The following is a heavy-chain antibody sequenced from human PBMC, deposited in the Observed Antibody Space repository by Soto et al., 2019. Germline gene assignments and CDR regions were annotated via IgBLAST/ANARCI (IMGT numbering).Heavy chain of an antibody. CDR1: GFTFSSYA. CDR2: ISYDGSNK. Sequence: QVQLVESGGGVVQPGRSLRLSCAASGFTFSSYAMHWVRQAPGKGLEWVAVISYDGSNKYYADSVKGRFTISRDNSKNTLYLQMNSLRAEDTAVYYCARGKALLNWGLMVRWGQGTLVTVSS. V-gene: IGHV3-30-3*01. CDR3: ARGKALLNWGLMVR. J-gene: IGHJ4*02. D-gene: IGHD2-8*01.